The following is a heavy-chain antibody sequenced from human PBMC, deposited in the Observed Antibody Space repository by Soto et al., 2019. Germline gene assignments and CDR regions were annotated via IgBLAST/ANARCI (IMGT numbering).Heavy chain of an antibody. CDR1: GFTFNNYA. V-gene: IGHV3-23*01. Sequence: HPGGSLRLSCAASGFTFNNYAMDWVRQAPGKGLEWVSAITDSGDDTYYIDSVKGRFTISRDNSKSTLYLQMNSLRAEDTAIYYCAKLGSSSWSPHYYFDYWGQGTLVTVSS. CDR2: ITDSGDDT. D-gene: IGHD2-2*01. CDR3: AKLGSSSWSPHYYFDY. J-gene: IGHJ4*02.